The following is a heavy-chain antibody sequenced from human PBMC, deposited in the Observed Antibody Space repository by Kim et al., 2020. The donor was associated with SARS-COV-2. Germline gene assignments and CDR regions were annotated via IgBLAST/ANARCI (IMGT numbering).Heavy chain of an antibody. D-gene: IGHD6-13*01. J-gene: IGHJ6*02. CDR2: ISYDGSNK. CDR3: VSPPSSWYNYGMDV. Sequence: GGSLRLSCAASGFTFSSYGMHWVRQAPGKGLEWVAVISYDGSNKYYADSVKGRFTISRDNSKNTLYLQMNSLRAEDTAVYYCVSPPSSWYNYGMDVWGQGTTVTVSS. V-gene: IGHV3-30*03. CDR1: GFTFSSYG.